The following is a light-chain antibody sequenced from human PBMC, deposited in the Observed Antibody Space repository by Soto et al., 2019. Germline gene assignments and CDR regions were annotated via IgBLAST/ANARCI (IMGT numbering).Light chain of an antibody. V-gene: IGLV2-14*02. J-gene: IGLJ1*01. CDR1: SSDVGNYNL. CDR3: DSYTSTNTPYV. Sequence: QSALTQPASVSGSPGQSITISCTGTSSDVGNYNLVSWYQQHPGKAPKLMIYEGSKRPSGVSNRFSGSKSGNTASLTISGLQAEDEADYYCDSYTSTNTPYVFGTGTKVTVL. CDR2: EGS.